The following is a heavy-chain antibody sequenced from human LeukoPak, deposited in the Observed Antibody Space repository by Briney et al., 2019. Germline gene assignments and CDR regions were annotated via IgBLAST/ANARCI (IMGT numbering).Heavy chain of an antibody. CDR3: AKHTPPAHSGSYYYGY. Sequence: GGSLRLSCAASGFTFSSYAMSWVRQAPGKGLEWVSAISGSGGSTYYADSVKGRFTIPRDNSKNTLYLQMNSLRAEDTAVYYCAKHTPPAHSGSYYYGYWGQGTLVTVSS. D-gene: IGHD1-26*01. V-gene: IGHV3-23*01. CDR2: ISGSGGST. CDR1: GFTFSSYA. J-gene: IGHJ4*02.